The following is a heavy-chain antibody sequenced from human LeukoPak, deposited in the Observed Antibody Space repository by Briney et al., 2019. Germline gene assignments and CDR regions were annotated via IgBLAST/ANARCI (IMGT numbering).Heavy chain of an antibody. CDR2: IKTDGSEK. CDR3: ATYSSLNRREFQY. V-gene: IGHV3-7*01. D-gene: IGHD3-22*01. J-gene: IGHJ1*01. CDR1: GFTFSNYW. Sequence: EGSLRLSCEGSGFTFSNYWMGWVRQAPGKGLQWVANIKTDGSEKYYVDSVKGRFTISRDNAKNSLYLQMNSLRAEDTAVYYCATYSSLNRREFQYWGQGTLLTVSS.